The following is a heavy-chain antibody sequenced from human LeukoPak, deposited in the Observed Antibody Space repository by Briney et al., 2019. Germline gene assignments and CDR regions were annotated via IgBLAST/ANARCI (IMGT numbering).Heavy chain of an antibody. CDR3: ARAYYGSGSPLYGMDV. CDR2: IYYSGST. Sequence: SETLSLTCTVSGGSISSSSFYWGWIRQPPGKGLEWIGSIYYSGSTYYNPSLKSRVTISIDTSKNHFSLKVSSVTAADTAVYYCARAYYGSGSPLYGMDVWGQGTTVTVSS. D-gene: IGHD3-10*01. J-gene: IGHJ6*02. CDR1: GGSISSSSFY. V-gene: IGHV4-39*07.